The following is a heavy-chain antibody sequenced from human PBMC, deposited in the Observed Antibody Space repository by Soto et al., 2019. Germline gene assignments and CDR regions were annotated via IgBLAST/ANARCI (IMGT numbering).Heavy chain of an antibody. CDR2: ISAYNGNT. D-gene: IGHD6-6*01. CDR1: GYTFTSYG. CDR3: ASGPPAIEQLGVEYDGMDV. J-gene: IGHJ6*02. Sequence: QVQLVQSGAEVKKPGASVKVSCKASGYTFTSYGISWVRQAPGQGLEWMGWISAYNGNTNYAQKLQGRVTMTTDTPTSRAYMELRSLRSGDTAVDDCASGPPAIEQLGVEYDGMDVWGQGTTVTVSS. V-gene: IGHV1-18*01.